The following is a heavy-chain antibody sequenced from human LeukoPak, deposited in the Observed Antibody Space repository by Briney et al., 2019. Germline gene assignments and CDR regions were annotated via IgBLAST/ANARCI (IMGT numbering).Heavy chain of an antibody. CDR1: GFAFSTYD. CDR3: ARESGIMVGDYYYYYMDV. V-gene: IGHV3-21*01. CDR2: ISGGSSYI. Sequence: GGSLRLSCTASGFAFSTYDMNWVRQAPGKGLEWVSSISGGSSYIYYIDSVKGRFTISRDNAKNSQYLQMESLSAEDTAVYYCARESGIMVGDYYYYYMDVWGIGTTVTVSS. J-gene: IGHJ6*03. D-gene: IGHD1-26*01.